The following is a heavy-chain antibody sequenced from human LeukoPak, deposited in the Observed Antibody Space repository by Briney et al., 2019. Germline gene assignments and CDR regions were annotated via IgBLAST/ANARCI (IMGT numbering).Heavy chain of an antibody. Sequence: GGSLRLSCAASGFTFSSYSMNWVRQAPGKGLEWVSSISSSSSYIYYADSVKGRFTISRDNAKNSLYLQMNSLKAEDTAVYYCARAAGEMATIRYWGQGTLVTVSS. J-gene: IGHJ4*02. CDR3: ARAAGEMATIRY. V-gene: IGHV3-21*01. CDR1: GFTFSSYS. D-gene: IGHD5-24*01. CDR2: ISSSSSYI.